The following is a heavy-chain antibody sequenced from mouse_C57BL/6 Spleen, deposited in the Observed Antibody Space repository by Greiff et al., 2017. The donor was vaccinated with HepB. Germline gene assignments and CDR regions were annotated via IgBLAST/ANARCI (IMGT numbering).Heavy chain of an antibody. V-gene: IGHV1-42*01. CDR3: ARSPLRYLDY. CDR2: INPSTGGT. CDR1: GYSFTGYY. D-gene: IGHD1-1*01. J-gene: IGHJ2*01. Sequence: VQLQQSGPELVKPGASVKISCKASGYSFTGYYMNWVKQSPDKSLEWIGEINPSTGGTTYNQKFKAKATLTVDKSSSAAYMQLKSLTSEDSAVYYCARSPLRYLDYWGQGTTLTVSS.